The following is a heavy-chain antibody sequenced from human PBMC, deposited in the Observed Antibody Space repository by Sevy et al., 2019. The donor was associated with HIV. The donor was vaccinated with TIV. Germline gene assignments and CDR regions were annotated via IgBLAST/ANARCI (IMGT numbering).Heavy chain of an antibody. CDR3: ARDLFSGSYYENY. D-gene: IGHD1-26*01. V-gene: IGHV3-7*01. CDR2: IDQDGSDR. CDR1: GFTLSNYW. Sequence: SGCLRLSCAVSGFTLSNYWMSWVRQAPGKGLERVANIDQDGSDRYYVDSVKGRFTFSRYNAKNSLYLQMNSLRAEDTAVYYRARDLFSGSYYENYWGQGTLVIVSS. J-gene: IGHJ4*02.